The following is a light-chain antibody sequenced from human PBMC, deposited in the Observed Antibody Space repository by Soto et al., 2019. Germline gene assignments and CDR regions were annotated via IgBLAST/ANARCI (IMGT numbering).Light chain of an antibody. Sequence: EIVMTQPPGTLSVSPGERSTLSCRASQSVSSSLAWYQQEPGQAPRLXXYGASIRATGIPARFSGSGSGTEFTLTINSLQPEDFALYYCQQYYRWPPLTFGLGTKVDIK. CDR3: QQYYRWPPLT. CDR2: GAS. J-gene: IGKJ3*01. V-gene: IGKV3-15*01. CDR1: QSVSSS.